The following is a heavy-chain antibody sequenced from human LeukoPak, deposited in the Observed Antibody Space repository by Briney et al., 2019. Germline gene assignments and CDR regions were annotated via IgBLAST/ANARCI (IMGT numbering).Heavy chain of an antibody. D-gene: IGHD1-14*01. V-gene: IGHV3-30*03. Sequence: GGSLRLSCAASGFTFSSYGMHWVRQAPGKGLEWVAVISYDGSNKYYADSVKGRFTISRDNSKNTLYLQMNSLRAEDTAVYYCARGPMWVSIAGSIDYWGQGTLVTVSS. CDR2: ISYDGSNK. J-gene: IGHJ4*02. CDR3: ARGPMWVSIAGSIDY. CDR1: GFTFSSYG.